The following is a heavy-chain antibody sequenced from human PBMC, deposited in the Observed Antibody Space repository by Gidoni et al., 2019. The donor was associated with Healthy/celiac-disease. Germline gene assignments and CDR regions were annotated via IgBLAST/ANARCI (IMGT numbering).Heavy chain of an antibody. J-gene: IGHJ4*02. D-gene: IGHD5-12*01. V-gene: IGHV3-33*01. CDR1: GFPFRSSG. Sequence: QVQLVESGGGVVQPGRSLRLSCAASGFPFRSSGMHWARQAPGKGLEWVAVIWYDGSNKYYADSVKGRFTISRDNSKNTLYLQMNSLRAEDTAVYYCAREMATISYYFDYWGQGTLVTVSS. CDR3: AREMATISYYFDY. CDR2: IWYDGSNK.